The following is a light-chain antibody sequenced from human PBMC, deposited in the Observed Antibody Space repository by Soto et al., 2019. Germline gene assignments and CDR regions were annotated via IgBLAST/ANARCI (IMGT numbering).Light chain of an antibody. CDR3: CSYAGSSSHVV. CDR2: EGS. V-gene: IGLV2-23*01. CDR1: SSDVGSYNL. J-gene: IGLJ2*01. Sequence: QSALTQPASVSGSPGQSITISCTGTSSDVGSYNLVSWYQQHPGKAPKLMIYEGSKRPSGGSNRFSGSKSGNTASLTISGLQAEDEADYYCCSYAGSSSHVVFGGGTKLPVL.